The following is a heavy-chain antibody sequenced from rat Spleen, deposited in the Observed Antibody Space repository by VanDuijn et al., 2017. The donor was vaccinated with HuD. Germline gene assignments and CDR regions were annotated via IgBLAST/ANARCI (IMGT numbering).Heavy chain of an antibody. D-gene: IGHD1-12*02. CDR3: TGFDGSYYHNPTWFVY. V-gene: IGHV2-32*01. Sequence: QVQLKESGPGLVQPSQTLSLTCTVSGFSLTSYHVHWVRQPPGKGLEWMGVMWSDGDTDYNSGLKSRLSISRDTSKSQVFLKMNSLQTDDTAIYFCTGFDGSYYHNPTWFVYWGQGTLVTVSS. CDR2: MWSDGDT. CDR1: GFSLTSYH. J-gene: IGHJ3*01.